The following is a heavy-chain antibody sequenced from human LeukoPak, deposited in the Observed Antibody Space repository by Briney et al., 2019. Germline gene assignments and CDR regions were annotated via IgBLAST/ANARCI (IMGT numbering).Heavy chain of an antibody. CDR2: ISGSGGST. CDR3: AKATAAAGPPFYYYYMDV. V-gene: IGHV3-23*01. D-gene: IGHD6-13*01. Sequence: GGSLRLSCAASGFTFSSYAMSWVRQAPGKGLEWVSAISGSGGSTYYADSVKGRFTISRDNSKNTLYLQMNSLRAEDTAVYYCAKATAAAGPPFYYYYMDVWGKGTTVTVSS. CDR1: GFTFSSYA. J-gene: IGHJ6*03.